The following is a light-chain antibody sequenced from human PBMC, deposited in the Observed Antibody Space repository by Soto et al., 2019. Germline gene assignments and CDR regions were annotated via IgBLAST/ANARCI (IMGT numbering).Light chain of an antibody. Sequence: ETLMTQSPATLSVSPGERATLSCRASPSVGTTLALDHQKPCQAPRRVIYGASSRATGIPARFSGSGSVTEFTLTISSLQSEDFAVYYCQQYNHWPQTFGQGTKVEIK. J-gene: IGKJ1*01. CDR3: QQYNHWPQT. V-gene: IGKV3-15*01. CDR1: PSVGTT. CDR2: GAS.